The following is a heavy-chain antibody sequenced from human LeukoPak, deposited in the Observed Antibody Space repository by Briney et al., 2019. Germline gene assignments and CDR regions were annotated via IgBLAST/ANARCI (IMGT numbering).Heavy chain of an antibody. D-gene: IGHD4-17*01. CDR2: INPSGGST. J-gene: IGHJ4*02. CDR3: ARDSADYGDYDY. CDR1: GYTFTSYF. Sequence: GASVKVSCKASGYTFTSYFMHWVRQAPGQGFDWMGIINPSGGSTSYAQKFQGRVTMTRDTSTSTVYMELSSLRSEDTAVYYCARDSADYGDYDYWGQGTLVTVSS. V-gene: IGHV1-46*01.